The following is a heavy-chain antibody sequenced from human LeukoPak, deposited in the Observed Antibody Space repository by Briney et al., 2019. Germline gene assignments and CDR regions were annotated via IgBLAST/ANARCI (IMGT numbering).Heavy chain of an antibody. CDR2: IYYSGST. CDR3: AGVLRYFDY. Sequence: PSETLSLTCAVSGGSISSGGYSWSWIRQPPGKGLEWIGSIYYSGSTYYNPSLKSRVTISVDTSKNQFSLKLSSVTAADTAVYYCAGVLRYFDYWGQGTLVTVSS. CDR1: GGSISSGGYS. D-gene: IGHD3-9*01. V-gene: IGHV4-39*07. J-gene: IGHJ4*02.